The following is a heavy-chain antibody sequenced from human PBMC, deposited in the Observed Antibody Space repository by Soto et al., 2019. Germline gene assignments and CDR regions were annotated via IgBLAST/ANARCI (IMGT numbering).Heavy chain of an antibody. CDR3: ARGSGPNDAFDI. D-gene: IGHD2-15*01. Sequence: SEALSLTCTVSGGSVSSGSYYWSWIRQPPGKGLEWIGYIYYSGSTNYNPSLKSRVTISVDTSKNQFSLKLSSVTAADTAVYYCARGSGPNDAFDIWGQGTMVTVSS. CDR1: GGSVSSGSYY. V-gene: IGHV4-61*01. J-gene: IGHJ3*02. CDR2: IYYSGST.